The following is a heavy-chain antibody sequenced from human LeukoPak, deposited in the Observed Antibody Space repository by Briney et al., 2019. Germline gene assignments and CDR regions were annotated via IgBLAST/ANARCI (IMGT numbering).Heavy chain of an antibody. CDR3: ARQQVGATIPLDY. D-gene: IGHD1-26*01. Sequence: GESLKISCKGSGYSFTTYWIAWVRQMPGKGLEWMGIIYPGDSDARYSPSFQGQVTLSADKSISTAYLQWSSLKASDTAMYYCARQQVGATIPLDYWGQGTLVTVSS. V-gene: IGHV5-51*01. CDR2: IYPGDSDA. J-gene: IGHJ4*02. CDR1: GYSFTTYW.